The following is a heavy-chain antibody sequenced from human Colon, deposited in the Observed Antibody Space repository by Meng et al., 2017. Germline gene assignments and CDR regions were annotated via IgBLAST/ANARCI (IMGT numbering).Heavy chain of an antibody. Sequence: GRVREGGAGLLEPSGTLSPPCAVRGGSFCSYNWSWFRQPPGKELEWIGEVSHTGDTNYNPSLDSRVTISVDTSKTHIFLNLTSVTAADTALDYCARAYITRLRRNWFDPWGQGTLVTVSS. CDR1: GGSFCSYN. CDR3: ARAYITRLRRNWFDP. J-gene: IGHJ5*02. D-gene: IGHD3-10*01. CDR2: VSHTGDT. V-gene: IGHV4-34*01.